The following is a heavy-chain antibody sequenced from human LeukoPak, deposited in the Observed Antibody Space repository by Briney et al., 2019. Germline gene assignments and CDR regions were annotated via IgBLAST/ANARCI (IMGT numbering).Heavy chain of an antibody. Sequence: PGGSLRLSCAASGFTFSSYEMNWVRQAPGKGLEWVSYISSSGSTIYYADSVKGRFTISRDNAKNSLYLQMNSLRAEDTAVYYCAKVRGPRIAARPLFGYWGQGTLVTVSS. CDR1: GFTFSSYE. J-gene: IGHJ4*02. CDR3: AKVRGPRIAARPLFGY. V-gene: IGHV3-48*03. CDR2: ISSSGSTI. D-gene: IGHD6-6*01.